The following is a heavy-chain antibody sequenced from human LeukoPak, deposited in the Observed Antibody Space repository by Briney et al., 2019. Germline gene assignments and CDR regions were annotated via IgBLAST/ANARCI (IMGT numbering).Heavy chain of an antibody. J-gene: IGHJ4*02. CDR1: GFTFSDYA. D-gene: IGHD3-10*02. CDR3: AKVVHARGFDY. CDR2: ISGGSSGST. V-gene: IGHV3-23*01. Sequence: GGSLRLSCAASGFTFSDYAMSWVRQAPGKGLEWLSVISGGSSGSTYYADSVTGRFTVSRDNSKNTLYLQMNSLRAEDTAVYYCAKVVHARGFDYWGQGTLVTVSS.